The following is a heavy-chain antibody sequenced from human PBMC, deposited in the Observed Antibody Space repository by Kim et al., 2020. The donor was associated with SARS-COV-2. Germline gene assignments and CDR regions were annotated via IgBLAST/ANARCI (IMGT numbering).Heavy chain of an antibody. J-gene: IGHJ3*01. D-gene: IGHD1-7*01. CDR3: ARGWPRTTGSDSSYYLYV. V-gene: IGHV1-3*01. CDR2: ISGGNGNT. Sequence: ASVKVSCKASGYMFTSYVIRWVRQAPGQGFEWMGWISGGNGNTRFAQKFQDRVTMISDTSANTAYMELINLRSEDTALYYCARGWPRTTGSDSSYYLYVW. CDR1: GYMFTSYV.